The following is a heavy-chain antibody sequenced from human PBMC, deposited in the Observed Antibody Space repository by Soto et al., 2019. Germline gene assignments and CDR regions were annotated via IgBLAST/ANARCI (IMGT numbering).Heavy chain of an antibody. Sequence: ASVKVSCKASGYTFTSYYMHWVRQAPGQGLEWMGIINPSGGSTSYAQKFQGRVTMTRDTSTSTVYMELSSLRSEDTAVYYCARDNDNWNGPTRSYYYYYGMDVWGQGTTVTVSS. CDR1: GYTFTSYY. D-gene: IGHD1-20*01. J-gene: IGHJ6*02. CDR2: INPSGGST. V-gene: IGHV1-46*01. CDR3: ARDNDNWNGPTRSYYYYYGMDV.